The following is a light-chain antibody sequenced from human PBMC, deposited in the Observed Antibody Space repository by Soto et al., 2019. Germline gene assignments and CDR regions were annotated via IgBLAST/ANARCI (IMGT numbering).Light chain of an antibody. V-gene: IGKV1-5*01. Sequence: IHMTQSPSTLSASVGDRVTITCRASQSISSWLAWYQQKPGKAPKILIYDASSLESGVPSRFSGSGSATEFTLTISSLQPDDFATYYCQQYNNYWTFGQGTKVDIK. CDR2: DAS. J-gene: IGKJ1*01. CDR3: QQYNNYWT. CDR1: QSISSW.